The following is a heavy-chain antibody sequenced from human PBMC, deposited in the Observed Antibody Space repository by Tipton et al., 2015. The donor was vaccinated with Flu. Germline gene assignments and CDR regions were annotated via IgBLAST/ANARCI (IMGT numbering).Heavy chain of an antibody. J-gene: IGHJ5*02. CDR2: VFHTGST. Sequence: LRLSCTISGDSISGDYYWGWIRQPPGKGLQWIGNVFHTGSTYHNPSLRSRVTISVDTSKNQFSLKVFSVTAADTAGYYCARRDYSNYVSDPKNWFEPWGQGILVTVSS. CDR1: GDSISGDYY. D-gene: IGHD4-11*01. V-gene: IGHV4-38-2*02. CDR3: ARRDYSNYVSDPKNWFEP.